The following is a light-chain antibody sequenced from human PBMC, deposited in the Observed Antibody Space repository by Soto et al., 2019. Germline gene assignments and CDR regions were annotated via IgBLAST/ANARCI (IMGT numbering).Light chain of an antibody. CDR1: SSNIGSNY. V-gene: IGLV1-47*01. CDR3: AAWDDSLSGSYV. CDR2: RNN. J-gene: IGLJ1*01. Sequence: QSVLTQPPSASGIPGQRRSISCSGSSSNIGSNYVYWFQQLPGTAPKLLMYRNNKRPSGVPDRFSGSKSGTSASLAISGLRSEDEADYYCAAWDDSLSGSYVFGTGTKVTVL.